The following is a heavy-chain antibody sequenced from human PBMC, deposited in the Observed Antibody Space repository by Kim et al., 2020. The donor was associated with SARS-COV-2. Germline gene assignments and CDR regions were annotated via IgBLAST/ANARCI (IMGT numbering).Heavy chain of an antibody. J-gene: IGHJ4*01. Sequence: ASVKVSCKASGYSFSNYGLVWARQAPGQGLEGMGWISSNSGHTKYAQNVQGRVTLTTDTSTNTGYMELSSLRSDDTAVYYCAPYYDSNSYRGQWDWGQ. CDR2: ISSNSGHT. CDR3: APYYDSNSYRGQWD. CDR1: GYSFSNYG. D-gene: IGHD3-22*01. V-gene: IGHV1-18*01.